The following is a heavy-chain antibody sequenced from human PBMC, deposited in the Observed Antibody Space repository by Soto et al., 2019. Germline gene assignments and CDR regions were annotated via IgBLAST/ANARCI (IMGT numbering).Heavy chain of an antibody. V-gene: IGHV1-18*01. CDR3: ARSGYDDSSGYYYYYYDLDV. D-gene: IGHD3-22*01. CDR1: GYTFTSYG. CDR2: ISAYNGNT. J-gene: IGHJ6*03. Sequence: ASVKVSCKASGYTFTSYGISWVRQAPGQGLEWMGWISAYNGNTNYAQKLQGRVTMTTDTSTSTAYMELRSLRSDDTAVYYCARSGYDDSSGYYYYYYDLDVWGKGTTVTVSS.